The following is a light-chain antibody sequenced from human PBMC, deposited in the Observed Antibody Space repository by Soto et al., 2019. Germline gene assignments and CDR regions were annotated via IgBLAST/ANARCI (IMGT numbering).Light chain of an antibody. V-gene: IGLV2-8*01. CDR1: SSDVGGHNH. J-gene: IGLJ2*01. Sequence: QSALTQPPSASGSPGQSVTISCTGSSSDVGGHNHVSWYQQHPGKAPKLMIYEVSKRPSGVPDRFSGSKSVTTASLTVSGLPAEDEADYYCSSYAGSMNLIFGGGTKLTVL. CDR2: EVS. CDR3: SSYAGSMNLI.